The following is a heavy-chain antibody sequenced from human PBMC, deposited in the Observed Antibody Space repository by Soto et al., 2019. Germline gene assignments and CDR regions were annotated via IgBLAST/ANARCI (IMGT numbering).Heavy chain of an antibody. D-gene: IGHD3-9*01. J-gene: IGHJ5*02. CDR1: GGSVSSGGYY. CDR3: ARDFEPSPGFDP. V-gene: IGHV4-61*03. CDR2: IYDSGST. Sequence: TLSLTCTGSGGSVSSGGYYWSWIRQPPGKGLEWIGNIYDSGSTNYNPSLKSRITISIDTSKNHFSLKLSSVTAADTAVYYCARDFEPSPGFDPWGQGTLVTVSS.